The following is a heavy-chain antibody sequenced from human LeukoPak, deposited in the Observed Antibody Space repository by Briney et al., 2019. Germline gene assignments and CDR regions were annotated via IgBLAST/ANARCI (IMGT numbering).Heavy chain of an antibody. J-gene: IGHJ4*02. V-gene: IGHV1-3*01. CDR2: INAGNGDT. D-gene: IGHD6-13*01. CDR1: GYTFTNYA. CDR3: ARGPIAAVAFFDY. Sequence: ASVKVSCKASGYTFTNYAIHWVRQAPGQRPEGMGWINAGNGDTRYLQRFQGRVTIIRDTSASTVNMELSSLRYEDTAVFYCARGPIAAVAFFDYWGQGTLVSVSA.